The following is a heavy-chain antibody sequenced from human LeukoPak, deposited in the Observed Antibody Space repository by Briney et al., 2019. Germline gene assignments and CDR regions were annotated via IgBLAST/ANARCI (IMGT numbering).Heavy chain of an antibody. V-gene: IGHV1-2*02. CDR3: ARDAISRGIIDY. CDR2: INPDSGGT. J-gene: IGHJ4*02. D-gene: IGHD3-10*01. Sequence: GASVKVSCKASGYRFTGYYVHWVRQAPGQGLEWMGGINPDSGGTNFAQSFQGRATLTRDTSISTAYMELSRLTSDDTAVYYCARDAISRGIIDYWGQGTLVTVSS. CDR1: GYRFTGYY.